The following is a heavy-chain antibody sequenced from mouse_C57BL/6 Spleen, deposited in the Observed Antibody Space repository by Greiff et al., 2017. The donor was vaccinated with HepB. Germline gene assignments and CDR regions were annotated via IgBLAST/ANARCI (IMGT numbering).Heavy chain of an antibody. CDR3: ARGSSGYRYYYAMDY. Sequence: EVKLMESGGGLVKPGGSLKLSCAASGFTFSSYAMSWVRQTPEKRLEWVATISDGGSYTYFPDNVKGRFTISRDNAKNNLYLQMSHLKSEDTAMYYCARGSSGYRYYYAMDYWGQGTSVTVSS. J-gene: IGHJ4*01. D-gene: IGHD3-2*02. CDR1: GFTFSSYA. V-gene: IGHV5-4*03. CDR2: ISDGGSYT.